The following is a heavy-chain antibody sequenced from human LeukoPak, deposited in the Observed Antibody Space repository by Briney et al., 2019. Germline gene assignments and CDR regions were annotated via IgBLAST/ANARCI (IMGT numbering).Heavy chain of an antibody. CDR1: GVSFDEYY. CDR2: INHSGYT. CDR3: TRMTTGHDY. V-gene: IGHV4-34*01. D-gene: IGHD4-17*01. J-gene: IGHJ4*02. Sequence: SETLSLTCAVSGVSFDEYYWSWVRQTPGKGLEWLGEINHSGYTNDSPPLKSRVTLSIDTSNKQFSPNLRSVTVADAGIYYCTRMTTGHDYWGQGTLVTVSS.